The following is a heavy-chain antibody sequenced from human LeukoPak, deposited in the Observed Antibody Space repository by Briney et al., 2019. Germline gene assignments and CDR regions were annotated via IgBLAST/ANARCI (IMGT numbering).Heavy chain of an antibody. CDR3: ARDFGPRLYAFDV. D-gene: IGHD3-16*01. CDR1: GFTFSSYS. Sequence: GGSLRPSCAAYGFTFSSYSMNWVRQAPGKGLEWLSYISVSSRNVIDYADSVKGRFTISRDDAKNSLHLQMNSLRAEDTAVYFCARDFGPRLYAFDVWGQGTMITVSS. J-gene: IGHJ3*01. CDR2: ISVSSRNVI. V-gene: IGHV3-48*04.